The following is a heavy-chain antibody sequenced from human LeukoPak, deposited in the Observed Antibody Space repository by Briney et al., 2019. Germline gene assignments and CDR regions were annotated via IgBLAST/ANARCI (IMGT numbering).Heavy chain of an antibody. D-gene: IGHD6-19*01. J-gene: IGHJ6*02. V-gene: IGHV3-66*01. CDR3: ARDMLSSIAVAGTFSNYYGMDV. CDR2: IYSGGST. CDR1: GFTVSSNY. Sequence: GGSLRLSCAASGFTVSSNYMSWVRQAPGKGLEWVSVIYSGGSTYYADSVKGRFTISRDNSKNTPYLQMNSLTAEDTAVYYCARDMLSSIAVAGTFSNYYGMDVWGQGTTVTVFS.